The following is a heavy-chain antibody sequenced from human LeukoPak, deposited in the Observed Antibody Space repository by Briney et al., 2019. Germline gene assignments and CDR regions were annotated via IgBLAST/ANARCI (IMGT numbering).Heavy chain of an antibody. D-gene: IGHD6-19*01. Sequence: PRASLRLSCVVSGITFSSYEMNWVRQAPGKGLEWVSYISTSGTTIYYADSVKGRFTISRDNAKNSLYLQMNGLRAEDTAIYYCASPQWLAFWGQGTLVTVSS. CDR2: ISTSGTTI. V-gene: IGHV3-48*03. J-gene: IGHJ4*02. CDR3: ASPQWLAF. CDR1: GITFSSYE.